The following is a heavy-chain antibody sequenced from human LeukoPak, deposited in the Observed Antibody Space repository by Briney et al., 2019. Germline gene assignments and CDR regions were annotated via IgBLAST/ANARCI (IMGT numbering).Heavy chain of an antibody. CDR3: ARDITMIVDGYMDV. D-gene: IGHD3-22*01. J-gene: IGHJ6*03. Sequence: GGSLRLSCAASGFAFSSYSMNWVRQAPGKGLEWVSYISSSSSTIYYADSVKGRFTISRDNAKNSLYLQMNSLRAEDTAVYYCARDITMIVDGYMDVWGKGTTVTVSS. CDR2: ISSSSSTI. V-gene: IGHV3-48*04. CDR1: GFAFSSYS.